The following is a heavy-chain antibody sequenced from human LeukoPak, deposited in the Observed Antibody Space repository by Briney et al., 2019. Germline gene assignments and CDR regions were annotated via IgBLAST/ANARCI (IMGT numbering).Heavy chain of an antibody. CDR2: INHSGST. CDR1: GASITSYY. D-gene: IGHD6-13*01. CDR3: AREAAAASYYFDY. J-gene: IGHJ4*02. V-gene: IGHV4-34*01. Sequence: RASQTLSLTCTVSGASITSYYWSWVRHPPGNGREWIGQINHSGSTNYNPSLKSRATISVDTSKNQFSLKLSSVTAADTAVYYCAREAAAASYYFDYWGQGTLVTVSS.